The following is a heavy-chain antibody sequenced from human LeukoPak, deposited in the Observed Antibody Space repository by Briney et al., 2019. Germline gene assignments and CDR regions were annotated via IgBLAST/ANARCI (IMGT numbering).Heavy chain of an antibody. Sequence: PGGSLRLSCAASGFTFDNYAMHWVRQVPGKGLEWVSLISGDGDSTYYPDSVKGRFTISRDNSKNSLYLQMNSLRTEDTALYYCAKDIGADYYYDSSGYFIWSQGTMVTVSS. CDR2: ISGDGDST. D-gene: IGHD3-22*01. CDR1: GFTFDNYA. J-gene: IGHJ3*02. V-gene: IGHV3-43*02. CDR3: AKDIGADYYYDSSGYFI.